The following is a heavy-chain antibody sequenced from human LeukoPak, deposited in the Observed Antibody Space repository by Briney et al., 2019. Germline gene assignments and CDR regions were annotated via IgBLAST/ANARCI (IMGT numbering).Heavy chain of an antibody. CDR3: ARHLYGVGRYWYFDL. CDR2: IYYSGST. D-gene: IGHD4-17*01. V-gene: IGHV4-59*08. Sequence: PSETLSLTCTVSGGSISSYYWSWIRQPPGKGLEWIGYIYYSGSTNYNPSLKSRVTISVDTSKNQFSLKLSSVTAADTAVYYCARHLYGVGRYWYFDLWGRGTLVTVSS. J-gene: IGHJ2*01. CDR1: GGSISSYY.